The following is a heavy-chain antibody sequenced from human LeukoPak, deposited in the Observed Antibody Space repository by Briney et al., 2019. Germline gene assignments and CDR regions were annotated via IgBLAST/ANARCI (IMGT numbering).Heavy chain of an antibody. V-gene: IGHV3-74*01. CDR2: INSDVSSA. D-gene: IGHD5-12*01. CDR3: ARGRLRSDYCFDS. J-gene: IGHJ4*02. Sequence: GGSLRLSCAASGFTFSSRWMHWVCQAPGKGLVWVSRINSDVSSAGYADSVKGRFAISRDDAKNTLYLQMNSLRAEDAAVYYCARGRLRSDYCFDSWGQGTLVTVSS. CDR1: GFTFSSRW.